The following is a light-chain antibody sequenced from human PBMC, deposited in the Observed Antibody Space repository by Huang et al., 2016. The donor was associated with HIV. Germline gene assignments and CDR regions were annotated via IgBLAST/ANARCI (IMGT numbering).Light chain of an antibody. CDR2: DVS. Sequence: IVMTQTPLSLSVTPGQPATISCKSNQSLLHSDGNNYLYWYLQRPGQSPQLLIYDVSSRFSGVPDRVRGSGSGTYFTLKISRVEAGDVGIYYCMQSTHLRTFGQGTKLEIK. J-gene: IGKJ2*02. CDR1: QSLLHSDGNNY. V-gene: IGKV2-29*02. CDR3: MQSTHLRT.